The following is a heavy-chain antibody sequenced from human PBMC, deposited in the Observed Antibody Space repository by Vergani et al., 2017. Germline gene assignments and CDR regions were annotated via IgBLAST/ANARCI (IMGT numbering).Heavy chain of an antibody. V-gene: IGHV3-23*01. CDR1: GFTFSSYA. CDR3: AREGTGRCGLQY. Sequence: EVQLLESGGGLVQPGGSLRLSCAASGFTFSSYAMSWVRQAPGKGLEWVSAISGSGGSTDYADSVKGRFTISRDKSKHTLYLQMNSLRAEDTAVYYCAREGTGRCGLQYWGQGTMVTVSS. J-gene: IGHJ3*01. CDR2: ISGSGGST. D-gene: IGHD2-8*02.